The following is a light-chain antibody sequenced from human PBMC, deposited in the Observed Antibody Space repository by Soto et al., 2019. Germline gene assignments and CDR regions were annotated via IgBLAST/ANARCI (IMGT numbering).Light chain of an antibody. CDR1: QSISTW. Sequence: DIQMTQSPSTLSASVRDRVTITCRASQSISTWLAWYQQKPGKAPKLLMYKASDLESGVPSRFSGSGSGTEFTLTISSLQPDDFATYYCQQNNSYPYTFGQGTKLEIK. J-gene: IGKJ2*01. CDR3: QQNNSYPYT. V-gene: IGKV1-5*03. CDR2: KAS.